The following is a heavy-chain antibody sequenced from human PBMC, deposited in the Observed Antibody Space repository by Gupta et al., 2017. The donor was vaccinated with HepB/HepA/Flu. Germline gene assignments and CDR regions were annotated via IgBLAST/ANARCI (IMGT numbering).Heavy chain of an antibody. V-gene: IGHV3-11*01. J-gene: IGHJ4*02. CDR2: ISSSGSTI. D-gene: IGHD2-2*01. CDR3: ARVSDGYCSSTSCYAGYFDY. CDR1: GFTFSDYS. Sequence: QVQLVESGGGLVKPGGSLRLSCAASGFTFSDYSMSWIRQAPGKGLGWVSYISSSGSTIYYADSVKGRFTISRDNAKNSLYLQMNSLRAEDTAVYYCARVSDGYCSSTSCYAGYFDYWGQGTLVTVSS.